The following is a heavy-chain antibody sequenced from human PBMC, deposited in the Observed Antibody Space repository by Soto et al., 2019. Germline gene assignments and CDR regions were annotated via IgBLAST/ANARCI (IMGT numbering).Heavy chain of an antibody. CDR3: ARSPSTSSIGSFDI. Sequence: SETLSLTCTVSGGAISAFYWNWIRQSAGKGLEWIGRIYNTGYTRYHPSLQSRVTMSVDPSNHQLSLKLNSVTAADTAIYYCARSPSTSSIGSFDIWGQGIMVT. J-gene: IGHJ3*02. V-gene: IGHV4-4*07. CDR2: IYNTGYT. CDR1: GGAISAFY. D-gene: IGHD6-6*01.